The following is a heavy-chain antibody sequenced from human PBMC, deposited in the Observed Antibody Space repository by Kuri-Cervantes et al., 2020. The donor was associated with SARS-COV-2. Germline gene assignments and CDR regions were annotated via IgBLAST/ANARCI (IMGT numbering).Heavy chain of an antibody. Sequence: GESLKISCAASGFTFSSYSMNWVRQAPGKGLEWVSYISTSSAYIYHGDSVKGRFIISRDNAKNSLYLQMTSLRAEDTAVYYCAREIGGFDIWGQGTRGTGSS. CDR3: AREIGGFDI. CDR1: GFTFSSYS. J-gene: IGHJ3*02. CDR2: ISTSSAYI. V-gene: IGHV3-21*01. D-gene: IGHD3-3*01.